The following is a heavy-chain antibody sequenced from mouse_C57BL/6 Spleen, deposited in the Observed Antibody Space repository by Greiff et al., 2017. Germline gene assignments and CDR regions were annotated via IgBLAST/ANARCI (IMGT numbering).Heavy chain of an antibody. Sequence: EVKLQESGTVLARPGASVKMSCTTSGYTFTSYWMHWVKQRPGQGLEWIGAIYPGNSDTSYTQKFNGKAKLTAVTSASTAYMELSSLPNEDSAVYYCTREDTTVVDPFAYWGQGTLVTVSA. V-gene: IGHV1-5*01. D-gene: IGHD1-1*01. CDR2: IYPGNSDT. J-gene: IGHJ3*01. CDR1: GYTFTSYW. CDR3: TREDTTVVDPFAY.